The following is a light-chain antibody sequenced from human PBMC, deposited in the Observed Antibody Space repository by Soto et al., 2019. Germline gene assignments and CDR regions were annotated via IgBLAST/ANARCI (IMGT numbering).Light chain of an antibody. CDR2: DVS. CDR3: SSYTGSSTYVL. Sequence: QYALTQPASESGSPGQSITISCTGTSSDVGGYNYVSWYQQHPGKAPKLMIYDVSNRPSGVSNRFSGSKSGNTASLTISGLQAEDETDYYCSSYTGSSTYVLFGGGTKLTVL. J-gene: IGLJ2*01. V-gene: IGLV2-14*01. CDR1: SSDVGGYNY.